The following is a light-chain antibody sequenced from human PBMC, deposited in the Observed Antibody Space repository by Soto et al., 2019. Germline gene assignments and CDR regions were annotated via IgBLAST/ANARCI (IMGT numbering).Light chain of an antibody. CDR1: SSDVGGYNY. J-gene: IGLJ2*01. Sequence: QSALTQPASVSGSPGQSITISCTGTSSDVGGYNYVSWYQQHPGKAPKLMIYDVSNRPSGVPNRISGSKSGNTASLTISGLQAEDEADYYCSSYTSSSTPMVFGGGTKLTVL. CDR3: SSYTSSSTPMV. V-gene: IGLV2-14*01. CDR2: DVS.